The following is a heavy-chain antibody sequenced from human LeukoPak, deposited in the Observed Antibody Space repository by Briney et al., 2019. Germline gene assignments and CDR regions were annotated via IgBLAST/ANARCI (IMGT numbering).Heavy chain of an antibody. J-gene: IGHJ1*01. Sequence: GRSLRLSCAASGFTFSSYGMHWVRQAPGKGLEWVAILLYDGSNKYYADSVKGRFTISRDNSKNTLYLQMNSLRAEDTAVYYCAKGRFWRRKTDYHFLHWGQGTLVTVSS. CDR1: GFTFSSYG. D-gene: IGHD3-3*02. CDR3: AKGRFWRRKTDYHFLH. CDR2: LLYDGSNK. V-gene: IGHV3-30*18.